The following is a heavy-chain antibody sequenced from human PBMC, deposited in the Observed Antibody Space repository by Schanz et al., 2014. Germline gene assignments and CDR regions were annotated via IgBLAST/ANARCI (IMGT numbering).Heavy chain of an antibody. D-gene: IGHD3-16*01. CDR2: ISDSGRTI. V-gene: IGHV3-11*01. Sequence: QVQLVESGGGLVKPGGCLRLSCAASGFRFRDYYMSWIRQAPGKGLEWISKISDSGRTIVYADSMKGRFTISRDNAKNSLYLQVNRLRAEDTAVYYCAREGLGADYWGQGTLVTVSS. CDR3: AREGLGADY. CDR1: GFRFRDYY. J-gene: IGHJ4*02.